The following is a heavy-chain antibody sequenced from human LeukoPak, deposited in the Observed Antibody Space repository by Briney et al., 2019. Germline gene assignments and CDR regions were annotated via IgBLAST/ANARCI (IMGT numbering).Heavy chain of an antibody. CDR2: IGSSSSSI. D-gene: IGHD3-16*01. CDR3: AREAGEAFDI. CDR1: GFTVSSYS. J-gene: IGHJ3*02. Sequence: GGSLRLSCAASGFTVSSYSMNWVRQASGKGLEWVSCIGSSSSSIYYIDSVKGRFTIYRDNAKNSLYLQMNSLRAEDTAVYYCAREAGEAFDIWGQGTMVTVSS. V-gene: IGHV3-21*01.